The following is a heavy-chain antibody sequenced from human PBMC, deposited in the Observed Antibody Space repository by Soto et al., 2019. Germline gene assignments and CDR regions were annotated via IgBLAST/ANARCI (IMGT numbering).Heavy chain of an antibody. CDR1: GFTFSSYA. V-gene: IGHV3-23*01. Sequence: PGGSLRLSCAASGFTFSSYAMSWVRQAPGKGLEWVSAISGSGGSTYYADSVKGRFTISRDNSKNTLYLQMNSLRAEDTAVYYCAKALDTSYSIAVYFQHWGQGTLVTVSS. CDR2: ISGSGGST. J-gene: IGHJ1*01. D-gene: IGHD6-13*01. CDR3: AKALDTSYSIAVYFQH.